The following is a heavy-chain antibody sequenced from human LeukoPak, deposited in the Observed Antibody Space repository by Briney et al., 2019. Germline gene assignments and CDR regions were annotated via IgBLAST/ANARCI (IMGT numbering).Heavy chain of an antibody. CDR2: LRSSGNGT. CDR3: VRGREVRGRSMDV. CDR1: GFNFSNHW. V-gene: IGHV3-74*03. J-gene: IGHJ6*04. D-gene: IGHD3-10*01. Sequence: GGSLRLSCAAPGFNFSNHWMHWVRQAPGKGLVWVSRLRSSGNGTTYADSVKGRFTISRDNAKNTLFLQMNSLRIEDTAVYYCVRGREVRGRSMDVWGKGTTVIVSP.